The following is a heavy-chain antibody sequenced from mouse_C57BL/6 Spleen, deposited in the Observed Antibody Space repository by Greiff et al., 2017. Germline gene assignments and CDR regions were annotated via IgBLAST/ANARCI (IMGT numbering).Heavy chain of an antibody. V-gene: IGHV1-50*01. CDR2: IDPSDSYT. Sequence: VQLQQPGAELVKPGASVKLSCKASGYTFTSYWMQWVKQRPGQGLEWIGEIDPSDSYTNYNQKFKGKATLTVDTSSSTAYMQLSSLTSEDSAVYYCAELSPFAYWGQGTLVTVSA. CDR3: AELSPFAY. J-gene: IGHJ3*01. D-gene: IGHD1-1*02. CDR1: GYTFTSYW.